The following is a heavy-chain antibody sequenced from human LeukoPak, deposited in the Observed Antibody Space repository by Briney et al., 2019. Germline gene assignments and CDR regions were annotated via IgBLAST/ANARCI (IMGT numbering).Heavy chain of an antibody. V-gene: IGHV3-30-3*01. CDR3: ARGEGFLTGHPADAFDI. D-gene: IGHD3-9*01. Sequence: PGRSLRLSCAASGFTFSSYAMHWVRQAPGKGLEWVAVISYDGSNKYYADSVKGRFTISRDNSKNTLFLQMNSLRAEDTAVYYCARGEGFLTGHPADAFDIWGQGTMVTVSS. CDR1: GFTFSSYA. CDR2: ISYDGSNK. J-gene: IGHJ3*02.